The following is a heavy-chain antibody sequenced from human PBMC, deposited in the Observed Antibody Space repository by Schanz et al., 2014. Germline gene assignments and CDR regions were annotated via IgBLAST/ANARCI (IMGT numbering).Heavy chain of an antibody. D-gene: IGHD3-10*01. CDR3: ARANYRRKINFDY. CDR2: IWNNGVTK. Sequence: QVQLVESGGGVVQFGRSLRLSCVASGFTFSSYGMHWVRQAPGKGLEWVAVIWNNGVTKYYADSVRGRFTISRDRFQNTLYLRMSSLRAEDTAVYYCARANYRRKINFDYWGRGTLVTVSS. CDR1: GFTFSSYG. J-gene: IGHJ4*02. V-gene: IGHV3-33*01.